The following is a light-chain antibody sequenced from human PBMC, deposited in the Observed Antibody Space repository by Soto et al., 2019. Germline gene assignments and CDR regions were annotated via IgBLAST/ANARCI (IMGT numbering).Light chain of an antibody. CDR3: QQANSFPWT. J-gene: IGKJ1*01. Sequence: DFQMTQSPSTLSASVGDRVTITCRASQNIRSRLAWFQQKPGKAPKLLIYAASILQSGVPSRFSGSGSGTDFTLTITYLQPEDFATYYCQQANSFPWTFGQGTKVDIK. V-gene: IGKV1-12*01. CDR2: AAS. CDR1: QNIRSR.